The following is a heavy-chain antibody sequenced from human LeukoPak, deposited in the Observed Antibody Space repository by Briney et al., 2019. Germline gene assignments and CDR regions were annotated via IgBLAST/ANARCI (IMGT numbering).Heavy chain of an antibody. CDR2: IYTSGST. J-gene: IGHJ3*02. D-gene: IGHD3-22*01. V-gene: IGHV4-4*07. CDR1: GGSISSYY. CDR3: ARDGSYYYDSSGYYSANAFDI. Sequence: SETLSLTCTVSGGSISSYYWSWIRQPAGKGLEWIGRIYTSGSTNYNPSLKGRVTMSVDTSKNQFSLKLSSVTAADTAVYYCARDGSYYYDSSGYYSANAFDIWGQGTMVTVSS.